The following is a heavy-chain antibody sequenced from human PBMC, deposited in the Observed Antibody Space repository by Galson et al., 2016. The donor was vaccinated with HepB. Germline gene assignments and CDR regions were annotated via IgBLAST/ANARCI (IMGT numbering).Heavy chain of an antibody. V-gene: IGHV3-74*01. J-gene: IGHJ4*02. CDR2: IKSVGGDT. Sequence: SLRLSCAASGFTFSRYPMHWVRQAPGKGLVWVSRIKSVGGDTIYADPVKGRFTISRDNAKKTLYLQMNSLRAEDTAVYYCARSTRGYHDWGQGTLVTVSS. CDR1: GFTFSRYP. CDR3: ARSTRGYHD. D-gene: IGHD3-22*01.